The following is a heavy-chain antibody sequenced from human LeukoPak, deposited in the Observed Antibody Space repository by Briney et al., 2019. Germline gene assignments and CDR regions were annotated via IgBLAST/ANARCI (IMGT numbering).Heavy chain of an antibody. J-gene: IGHJ4*02. CDR3: AKDAHTYTWYYDFWSGYSGFDY. V-gene: IGHV3-23*01. Sequence: GGSLRLSCVGSGFTFRSHAMSWVRQAPEKGLEFVSGIYENGGTTYYADSVKGRFTISRDNSKNTLYLQMNSLRAEDTAVYYCAKDAHTYTWYYDFWSGYSGFDYWGQGTLVTVSS. D-gene: IGHD3-3*01. CDR2: IYENGGTT. CDR1: GFTFRSHA.